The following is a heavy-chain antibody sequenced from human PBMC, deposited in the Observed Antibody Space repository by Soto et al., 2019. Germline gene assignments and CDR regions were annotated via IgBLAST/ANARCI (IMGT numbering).Heavy chain of an antibody. D-gene: IGHD6-13*01. V-gene: IGHV3-48*03. CDR2: ISESGTTI. CDR3: VRFGGAAAGPGDY. CDR1: EFTFSSFE. J-gene: IGHJ4*02. Sequence: GESLKISCVASEFTFSSFEMNWVRQAPGKGLEWVSHISESGTTIYYTDSVKGRFTISKDNAKKSLYLQMNSLRVEDTGVYYCVRFGGAAAGPGDYWGQGTLVTVSS.